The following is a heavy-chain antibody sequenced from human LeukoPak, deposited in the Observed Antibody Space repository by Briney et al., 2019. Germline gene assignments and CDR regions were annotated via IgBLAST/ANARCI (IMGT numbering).Heavy chain of an antibody. D-gene: IGHD2-8*01. CDR2: IIPIFGTA. CDR3: ASNGSPHSPLDY. V-gene: IGHV1-69*05. J-gene: IGHJ4*02. Sequence: GASVKVSCKASGGTFSSYAISWVRQAPGQGLEWMGGIIPIFGTANYAQKFQGRVTITTDESTSTAYMELSSLRSEDTAVYYCASNGSPHSPLDYWGQGTLVTVSS. CDR1: GGTFSSYA.